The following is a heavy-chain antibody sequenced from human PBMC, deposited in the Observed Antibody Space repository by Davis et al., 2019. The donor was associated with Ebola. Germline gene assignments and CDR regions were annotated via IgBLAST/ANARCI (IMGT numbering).Heavy chain of an antibody. J-gene: IGHJ4*02. CDR2: ISGDGGIT. V-gene: IGHV3-43*02. Sequence: GESLKISCAASGFTFDVYAMHWVRQTPGKGLECVSLISGDGGITYYADSVKGRFTISRDNSKNTLYLQMNSLRAEDTAVYYCARGGRGPYYFDYWGQGTLVTVSS. CDR3: ARGGRGPYYFDY. D-gene: IGHD2-15*01. CDR1: GFTFDVYA.